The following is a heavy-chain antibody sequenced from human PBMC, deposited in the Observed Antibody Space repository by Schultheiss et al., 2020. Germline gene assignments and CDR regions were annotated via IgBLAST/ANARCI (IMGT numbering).Heavy chain of an antibody. CDR3: ARAHSSSLYVDYYYYMDV. D-gene: IGHD6-13*01. V-gene: IGHV4-34*01. Sequence: SQTLSLTCTVYGGSFSGYYWSWIRQPPGKGLEWIGEINHSGSTNYNPSLKSRVTISVDTSKNQFSLKLSSVTAADTAVYYCARAHSSSLYVDYYYYMDVWGTGTTVTVAS. J-gene: IGHJ6*03. CDR2: INHSGST. CDR1: GGSFSGYY.